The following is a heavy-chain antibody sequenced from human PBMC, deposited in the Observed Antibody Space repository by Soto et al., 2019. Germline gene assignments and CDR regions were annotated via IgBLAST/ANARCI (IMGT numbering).Heavy chain of an antibody. D-gene: IGHD3-16*01. CDR3: ARADGREFDYDDVWGTRGDWFDP. V-gene: IGHV4-61*01. CDR2: IYDGGGS. J-gene: IGHJ5*02. Sequence: QVQLQESGPGLVKPAETLSLTCSVSGASVTSGLYYWTWIRQPPGRGLEWMGFIYDGGGSNYSPSLRRRVTMSVDSSKNQFSLNLTYVTAADTAVYYCARADGREFDYDDVWGTRGDWFDPWGQGTLVTVSS. CDR1: GASVTSGLYY.